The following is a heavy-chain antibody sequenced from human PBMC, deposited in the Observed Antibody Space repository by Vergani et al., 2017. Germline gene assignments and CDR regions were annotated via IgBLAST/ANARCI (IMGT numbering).Heavy chain of an antibody. CDR2: ISWNSNSI. CDR1: GFTSAGYA. D-gene: IGHD6-6*01. J-gene: IGHJ5*02. CDR3: AKDLGISCGGGWFDP. V-gene: IGHV3-9*02. Sequence: EVQLEESGGGLVLPGRSLRLSCVASGFTSAGYAMHWVRPAPGKGLEWVSGISWNSNSIGYADSVKGRFTISRDNAKNSLYLQMNSLRAEDTALYYCAKDLGISCGGGWFDPWGQGTLVTVSS.